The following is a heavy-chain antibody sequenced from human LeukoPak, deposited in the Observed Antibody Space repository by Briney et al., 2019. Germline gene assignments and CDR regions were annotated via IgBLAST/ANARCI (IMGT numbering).Heavy chain of an antibody. CDR2: IRYDGSNK. CDR3: AKDRRVWGSYYSDY. J-gene: IGHJ4*02. CDR1: GFTFSSYG. Sequence: GKSLRLSCAASGFTFSSYGMHWVRQAPGKGLEWVAFIRYDGSNKYYADSVKGRFTISRDNSKNTLYLQMNSLRAEDTAVYYCAKDRRVWGSYYSDYWGQGTLVTVSS. D-gene: IGHD3-16*01. V-gene: IGHV3-30*02.